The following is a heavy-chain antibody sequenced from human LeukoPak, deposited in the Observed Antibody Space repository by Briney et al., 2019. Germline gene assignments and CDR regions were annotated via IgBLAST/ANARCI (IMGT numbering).Heavy chain of an antibody. J-gene: IGHJ4*02. CDR3: ARGRYTYDF. CDR2: IKQDGSEK. V-gene: IGHV3-7*01. D-gene: IGHD5-18*01. Sequence: PGGSLRLSCAASGFTFSSYWMTWVRQAPGKELEWLANIKQDGSEKSSVDSVRGRFAISRDNAKNSLYLQMNGLRADDTAVYYCARGRYTYDFWGQGTLVTVSS. CDR1: GFTFSSYW.